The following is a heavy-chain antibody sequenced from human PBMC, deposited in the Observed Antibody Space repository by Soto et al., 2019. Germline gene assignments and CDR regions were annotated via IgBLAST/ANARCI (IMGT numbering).Heavy chain of an antibody. V-gene: IGHV1-69*13. CDR2: IIPIFGTA. CDR3: ARDSTYDFWSGYYPPYYYYGMDV. D-gene: IGHD3-3*01. CDR1: GGTFSSYA. Sequence: SVKVSCKASGGTFSSYAISWVRQAPGQGLEWMGGIIPIFGTANYAQKFQGKVTITADESTSTAYMELSSLRSEDTAVYYCARDSTYDFWSGYYPPYYYYGMDVWGQGTTVTVSS. J-gene: IGHJ6*02.